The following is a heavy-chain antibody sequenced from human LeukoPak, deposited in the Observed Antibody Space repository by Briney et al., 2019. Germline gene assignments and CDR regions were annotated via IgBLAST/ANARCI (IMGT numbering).Heavy chain of an antibody. CDR3: VRGSYPSDHFFDY. J-gene: IGHJ4*02. CDR1: GFTFDDHA. CDR2: TTWNSDSV. V-gene: IGHV3-9*01. Sequence: PGRSLTLSCAGSGFTFDDHAMHWVRQAPGKGLEWVSGTTWNSDSVDYADSVKGRFTISRDNAKNTLYLQMNSLTSEDTALYYCVRGSYPSDHFFDYWGQGVLVTVSA.